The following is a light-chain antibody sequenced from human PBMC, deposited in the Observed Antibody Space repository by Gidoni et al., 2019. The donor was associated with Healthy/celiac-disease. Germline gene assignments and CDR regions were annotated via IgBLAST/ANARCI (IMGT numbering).Light chain of an antibody. CDR3: QQYGRALT. V-gene: IGKV3-20*01. CDR2: GAS. J-gene: IGKJ4*01. CDR1: QSVSSSY. Sequence: EIVLTPSPGTLSLSPGQRATLSCRASQSVSSSYVAWYQKKTAQAPRLIIYGASSSATGIPHRFSGSGSGTDFTLTSSRLEPEDFAVYCCQQYGRALTFGGGTKVEIK.